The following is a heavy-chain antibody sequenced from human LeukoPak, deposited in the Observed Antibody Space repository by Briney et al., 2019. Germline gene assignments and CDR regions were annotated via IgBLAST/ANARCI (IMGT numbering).Heavy chain of an antibody. CDR2: IYTSGST. V-gene: IGHV4-61*02. CDR3: ARDESSGWYSDY. Sequence: SQTLSLTRTVSGGSISSGSYYWSWIRQPAGKGLEWIGRIYTSGSTNYNPSLKSRVTISVDTSKNQFSLKLSSVTAADTAVYYCARDESSGWYSDYWGQGTLVTVSS. J-gene: IGHJ4*02. CDR1: GGSISSGSYY. D-gene: IGHD6-19*01.